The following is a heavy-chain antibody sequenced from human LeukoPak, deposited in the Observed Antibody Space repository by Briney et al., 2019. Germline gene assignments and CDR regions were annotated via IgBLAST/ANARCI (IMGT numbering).Heavy chain of an antibody. V-gene: IGHV3-23*01. J-gene: IGHJ4*02. CDR3: ARSGGTWSYNY. CDR1: GFTFSSYG. D-gene: IGHD1-26*01. CDR2: ISGSGGST. Sequence: GGSLRLSCGASGFTFSSYGMSWVRQAPGKGLEWVSSISGSGGSTYYADSVKGRFTISRDNSKNTLYLQVNSLRAEDTAVYYCARSGGTWSYNYWGQGTLVTVSS.